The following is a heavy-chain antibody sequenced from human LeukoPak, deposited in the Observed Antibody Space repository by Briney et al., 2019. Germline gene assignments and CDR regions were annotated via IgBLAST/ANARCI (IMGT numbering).Heavy chain of an antibody. CDR1: GHTFTSYD. CDR2: MNPNSGNT. J-gene: IGHJ5*02. CDR3: ARGAMEWLLRRNWFDP. D-gene: IGHD3-3*01. V-gene: IGHV1-8*01. Sequence: ASVKVSCKASGHTFTSYDINWVRQATGQGLEWMGWMNPNSGNTGYAQKFQDRVTMTRNTSISTAYMELSSLGSEDTAVYYCARGAMEWLLRRNWFDPWGQGTLVTVSS.